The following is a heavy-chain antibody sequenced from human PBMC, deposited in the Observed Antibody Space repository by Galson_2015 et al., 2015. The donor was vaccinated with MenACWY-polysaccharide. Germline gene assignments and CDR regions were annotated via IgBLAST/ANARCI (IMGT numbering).Heavy chain of an antibody. CDR2: INRDGSST. D-gene: IGHD1-1*01. J-gene: IGHJ6*03. Sequence: PLRVACAAYGFTFRSYWMHWVRHAPGKGLVWLSRINRDGSSTSYAASVKGRFTIYRDNATDTVVLQMNSLRAEDTAVYYCARQCGPGKTGTLSCMDVWGKGTTVTVSS. CDR1: GFTFRSYW. CDR3: ARQCGPGKTGTLSCMDV. V-gene: IGHV3-74*01.